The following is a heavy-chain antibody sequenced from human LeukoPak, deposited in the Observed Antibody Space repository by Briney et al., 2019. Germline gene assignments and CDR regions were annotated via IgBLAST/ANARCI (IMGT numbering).Heavy chain of an antibody. J-gene: IGHJ4*02. CDR2: ISYDGSNK. Sequence: AGGSLRLSCAASGFTFSSYGMHWVRQAPGKGLEWVAVISYDGSNKYYADSVKGRFTISRDNSKNTLYLQMNSLRAEDTAVYYCAKLFGGVIHYWGQGTLVTVSS. V-gene: IGHV3-30*18. D-gene: IGHD3-10*01. CDR3: AKLFGGVIHY. CDR1: GFTFSSYG.